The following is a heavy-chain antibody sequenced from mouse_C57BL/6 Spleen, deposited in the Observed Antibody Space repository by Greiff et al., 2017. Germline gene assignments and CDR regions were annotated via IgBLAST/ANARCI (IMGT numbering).Heavy chain of an antibody. CDR1: GYTFTSYW. V-gene: IGHV1-55*01. CDR3: ARGDYSNYYFDY. J-gene: IGHJ2*01. Sequence: QVQLQQPGTELVKPGASVKLSCKASGYTFTSYWMHWVKQRPGQGLEWIGDIYPGSGSTNYNEKFKSKATLTVDTSSSTAYMQLSSLTSEDSAVYYCARGDYSNYYFDYWGQGTTLTVSS. D-gene: IGHD2-5*01. CDR2: IYPGSGST.